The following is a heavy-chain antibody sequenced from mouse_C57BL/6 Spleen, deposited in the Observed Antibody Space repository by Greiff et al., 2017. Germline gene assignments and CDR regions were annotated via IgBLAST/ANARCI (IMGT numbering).Heavy chain of an antibody. CDR2: ISSGSGTI. CDR1: GFTFSDYG. D-gene: IGHD2-1*01. J-gene: IGHJ4*01. V-gene: IGHV5-17*01. Sequence: EVKLVESGGGLVKPGGSLKLSCAASGFTFSDYGMHWVRQAPEKGLEWVAYISSGSGTIYYADTVKGRFTISGDNAKNTLFLQMTSLRSEDTAVYYCARKGTTQGYYAMDYWGQGTSVTVSA. CDR3: ARKGTTQGYYAMDY.